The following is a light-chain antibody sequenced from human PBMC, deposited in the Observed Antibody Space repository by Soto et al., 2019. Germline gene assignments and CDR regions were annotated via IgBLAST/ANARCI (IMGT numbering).Light chain of an antibody. CDR2: GPS. Sequence: EIALTQSPGTLSLSPGESASLSCRASQSVRSSFFAWYQQKPGQAPRLLIYGPSTRATGIPDRFSGSGSGTDFTLTVSRLEPDDVAVYYCQQYGGSGTFGGGTKVEIK. V-gene: IGKV3-20*01. CDR3: QQYGGSGT. CDR1: QSVRSSF. J-gene: IGKJ4*02.